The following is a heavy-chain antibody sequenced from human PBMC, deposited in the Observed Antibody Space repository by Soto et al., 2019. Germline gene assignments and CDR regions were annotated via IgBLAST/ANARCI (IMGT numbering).Heavy chain of an antibody. CDR3: ARERTAARDYYYYGMDV. V-gene: IGHV1-46*01. CDR1: GYTFTSYY. J-gene: IGHJ6*02. CDR2: INPSGGST. D-gene: IGHD6-6*01. Sequence: AFVKVSCKASGYTFTSYYMHWVRQAPGQGLEWMGIINPSGGSTSYAQKFQGRVTMTRDTSTSTVYMELSSLRSEDTAVYYCARERTAARDYYYYGMDVWGQGTTVTVSS.